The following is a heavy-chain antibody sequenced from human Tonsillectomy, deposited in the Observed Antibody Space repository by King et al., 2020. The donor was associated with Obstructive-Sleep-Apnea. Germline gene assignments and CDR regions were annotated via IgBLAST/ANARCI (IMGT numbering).Heavy chain of an antibody. Sequence: VQLVESGGGLVQPGGSLRLSCAAPGFTFSYYAMSWVRQAPGKGLEWVSGISGSDDTTYYADSVKGRFTISRDNSENTLYLQMNSARAEDTAVYYCAKGWAPAIDPYFFDYWGQGTLLTVSS. D-gene: IGHD6-25*01. CDR2: ISGSDDTT. CDR3: AKGWAPAIDPYFFDY. J-gene: IGHJ4*02. V-gene: IGHV3-23*04. CDR1: GFTFSYYA.